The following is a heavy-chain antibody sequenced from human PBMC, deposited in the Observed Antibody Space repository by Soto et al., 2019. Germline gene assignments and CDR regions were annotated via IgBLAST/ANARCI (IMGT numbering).Heavy chain of an antibody. V-gene: IGHV3-20*04. J-gene: IGHJ5*02. Sequence: GGSLRLSCAASGFTFDDYGMSWVRQAPGKGQEWVSGINWNGGSTGYADSVKGRFTISRDNAKNSLYLQMNSLRAEDTALYYCARVGKYDFWSGYYESWFDPWGQGTLVTVSS. D-gene: IGHD3-3*01. CDR3: ARVGKYDFWSGYYESWFDP. CDR2: INWNGGST. CDR1: GFTFDDYG.